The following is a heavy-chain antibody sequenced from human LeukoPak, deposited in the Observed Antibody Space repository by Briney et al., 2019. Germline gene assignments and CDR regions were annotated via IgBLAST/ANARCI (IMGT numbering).Heavy chain of an antibody. Sequence: GGSLRLSCAASAFTFSSYSMNWVRQAPGRGLEWVSYISSSSSTIYYADSVKGRFTISGDNAKNSLYLQMNSLRDEDTAVYYCAREPSRGYSGYDTLYFDYWGQGTLVTVSS. V-gene: IGHV3-48*02. CDR1: AFTFSSYS. CDR2: ISSSSSTI. CDR3: AREPSRGYSGYDTLYFDY. J-gene: IGHJ4*02. D-gene: IGHD5-12*01.